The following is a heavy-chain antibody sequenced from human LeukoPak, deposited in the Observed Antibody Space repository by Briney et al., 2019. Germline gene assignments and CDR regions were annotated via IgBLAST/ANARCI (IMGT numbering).Heavy chain of an antibody. V-gene: IGHV3-23*01. CDR1: GFTFSSHA. CDR2: ISDTGGST. CDR3: ARVRDVYGQFDY. D-gene: IGHD5/OR15-5a*01. J-gene: IGHJ4*02. Sequence: SGGSLRLSCAASGFTFSSHAMSWIRQAPGKGLEWVSAISDTGGSTYYADSVKGRFTISRDNSKNTLYLQMDSLRAEDTAVYYCARVRDVYGQFDYWGQGTLVTVSS.